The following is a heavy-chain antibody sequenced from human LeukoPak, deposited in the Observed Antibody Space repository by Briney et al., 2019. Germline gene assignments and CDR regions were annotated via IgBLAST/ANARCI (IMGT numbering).Heavy chain of an antibody. J-gene: IGHJ4*02. Sequence: ASVKVSCKASGYTFTSYGISWVRQAPGQGLEWMGWISAYNGNTNYAQKLQGRVTMTTDTPTSTAYMELRRLRSDGTAVYYCARGEAVAFFDYWGQGTLVTVSS. CDR2: ISAYNGNT. CDR3: ARGEAVAFFDY. CDR1: GYTFTSYG. D-gene: IGHD6-19*01. V-gene: IGHV1-18*01.